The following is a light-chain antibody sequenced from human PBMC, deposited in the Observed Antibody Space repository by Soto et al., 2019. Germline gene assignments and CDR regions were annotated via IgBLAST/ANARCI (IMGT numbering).Light chain of an antibody. CDR2: ESY. Sequence: QSALTQPASLSGSPGQSITISCTGTSSDIGSFNLVSWYQQFPGEVPKLILYESYKRPSGISTRFSGSRSDNTASLTISGLQAEDEADYYCCCFAGSNTYIFGGGTKVTVL. CDR1: SSDIGSFNL. J-gene: IGLJ2*01. CDR3: CCFAGSNTYI. V-gene: IGLV2-23*01.